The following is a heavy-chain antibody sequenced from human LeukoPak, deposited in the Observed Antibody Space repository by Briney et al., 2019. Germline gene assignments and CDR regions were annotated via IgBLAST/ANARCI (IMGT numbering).Heavy chain of an antibody. CDR2: INHSGST. CDR1: GGSFSGYY. CDR3: ARGSYGSGSYYNVPDAFDI. V-gene: IGHV4-34*01. D-gene: IGHD3-10*01. Sequence: SETLSLTCAVYGGSFSGYYWSWIRQPPGKGLEWIGEINHSGSTNYNPSLKSRVTISVDTSKNQFSLKLSSVTAADTAAYYCARGSYGSGSYYNVPDAFDIWGQGTMVTVSS. J-gene: IGHJ3*02.